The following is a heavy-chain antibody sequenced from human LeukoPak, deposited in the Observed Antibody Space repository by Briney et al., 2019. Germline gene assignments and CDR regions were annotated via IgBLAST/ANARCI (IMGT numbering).Heavy chain of an antibody. D-gene: IGHD3-10*01. CDR2: ISDTGGGT. CDR1: GITLSNYG. J-gene: IGHJ4*02. V-gene: IGHV3-23*01. CDR3: AKRGVVIRVSRVGIHKEAYYFDS. Sequence: GGSLRLPCAVSGITLSNYGMTWVRQAPGKALEWVEGISDTGGGTHYADSVKGRFTISRDIHKNTLYLQMHSRRDEGTRVYYCAKRGVVIRVSRVGIHKEAYYFDSRGQGALVTVSS.